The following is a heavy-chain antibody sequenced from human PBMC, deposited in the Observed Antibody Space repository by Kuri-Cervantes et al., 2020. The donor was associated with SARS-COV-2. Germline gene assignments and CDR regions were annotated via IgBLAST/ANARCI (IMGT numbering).Heavy chain of an antibody. V-gene: IGHV3-23*03. CDR1: GCTFRSCA. Sequence: GESLKISCAASGCTFRSCAMCWVRQAPGTGLEWVSVIYSGGSSTYYADSVKGRFTILRDNSKNTLYLQMNSLRAEDTTVYYCSKDREVHDYGGSFDYWGQGTLVTVSS. CDR2: IYSGGSST. J-gene: IGHJ4*02. D-gene: IGHD4-17*01. CDR3: SKDREVHDYGGSFDY.